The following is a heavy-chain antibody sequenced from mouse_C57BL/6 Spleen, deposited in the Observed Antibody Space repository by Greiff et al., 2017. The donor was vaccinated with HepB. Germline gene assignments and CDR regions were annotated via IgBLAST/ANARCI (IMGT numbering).Heavy chain of an antibody. J-gene: IGHJ1*03. CDR2: IYPGDGDT. CDR3: ARGELLRDWYFDV. Sequence: QVQLKESGPELVKPGASVKISCKASGYAFSSSWMNWVKQRPGKGLEWIGRIYPGDGDTNYNGKFKGKATLTADKSSSTAYMQLSSLTSEDSAVYFCARGELLRDWYFDVWGTGTTVTVSS. D-gene: IGHD3-3*01. CDR1: GYAFSSSW. V-gene: IGHV1-82*01.